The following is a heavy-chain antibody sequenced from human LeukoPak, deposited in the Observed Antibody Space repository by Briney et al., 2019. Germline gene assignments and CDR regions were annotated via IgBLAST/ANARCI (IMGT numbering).Heavy chain of an antibody. CDR3: ARVGDWNDLVY. CDR1: GGSISTYY. V-gene: IGHV4-59*01. CDR2: ISYTVTS. D-gene: IGHD1-1*01. J-gene: IGHJ4*02. Sequence: ASETLSLTCTASGGSISTYYRSWIRQPPGKGLEWIGYISYTVTSNYNPSLKSRVTISVDTSKNQFSLKLSSVTAADTAVYYCARVGDWNDLVYWGQGTLVTVSS.